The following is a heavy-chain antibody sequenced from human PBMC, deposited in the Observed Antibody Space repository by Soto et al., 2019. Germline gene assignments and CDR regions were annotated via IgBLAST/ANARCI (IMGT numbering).Heavy chain of an antibody. CDR3: ARGPSCGGDCYLFDY. D-gene: IGHD2-21*02. V-gene: IGHV1-46*01. Sequence: GASVKVSCKASGYTFTSYYIHWVRQAPGQGLEWVAMINPGGGRTKSAQMFQGRVTLTRDTSAGTVDMELSSLTSDDTAVYYCARGPSCGGDCYLFDYWGQGSLVTVSS. CDR1: GYTFTSYY. J-gene: IGHJ4*02. CDR2: INPGGGRT.